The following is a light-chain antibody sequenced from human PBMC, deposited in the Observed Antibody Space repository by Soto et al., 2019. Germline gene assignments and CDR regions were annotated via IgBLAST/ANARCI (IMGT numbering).Light chain of an antibody. CDR3: SSYTSSSTYV. CDR2: DVS. CDR1: SSDVGGYNY. V-gene: IGLV2-14*01. Sequence: QSVLTQPASVSVSPGQSITISCTGTSSDVGGYNYVSWYQQHPGKAPKLMIYDVSNRPSGVSNRFSGSKSGNTASLTISGLQAEDEADYYCSSYTSSSTYVFATGTKVTVL. J-gene: IGLJ1*01.